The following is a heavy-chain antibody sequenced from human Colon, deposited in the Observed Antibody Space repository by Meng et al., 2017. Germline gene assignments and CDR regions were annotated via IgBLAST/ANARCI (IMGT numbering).Heavy chain of an antibody. J-gene: IGHJ4*02. CDR2: IYDNVYN. CDR3: ARGYRGSTYFAY. D-gene: IGHD1-26*01. V-gene: IGHV4-30-2*06. Sequence: QLQLQESGSRLVKPSQTLPLTCAVSGDSVTTTLSSWSWIRQSPGKGLEWIGNIYDNVYNYYSPSLRSRVTISVDRSNNQFSLNLNSVTAADTAVYFCARGYRGSTYFAYWGQGILVTVYS. CDR1: GDSVTTTLSS.